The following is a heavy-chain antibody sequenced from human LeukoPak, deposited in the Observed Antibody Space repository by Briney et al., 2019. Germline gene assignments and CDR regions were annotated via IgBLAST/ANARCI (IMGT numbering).Heavy chain of an antibody. CDR2: IYYSGST. V-gene: IGHV4-59*01. CDR1: GGSISSYY. D-gene: IGHD6-13*01. J-gene: IGHJ3*02. CDR3: ARGLYVSSHDAFDI. Sequence: PSETLSLTCTVSGGSISSYYWSWIRQPPGKGLEWIGYIYYSGSTNYNPSLKSRVTISVDTSKNQFSLKLSSVTAADTAVYYCARGLYVSSHDAFDIWGQGTMVTVSS.